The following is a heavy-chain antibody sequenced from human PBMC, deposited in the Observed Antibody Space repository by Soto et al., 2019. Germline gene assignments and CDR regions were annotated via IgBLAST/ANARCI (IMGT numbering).Heavy chain of an antibody. CDR1: GFTFSDYY. V-gene: IGHV3-11*01. CDR2: ISSSGSII. D-gene: IGHD3-22*01. CDR3: ARVNGYYYYGMDV. Sequence: PVGSLRLSCTASGFTFSDYYMSWIRNTPGKGLEWVSDISSSGSIIYYADSVKGRFTISRDNAKNSLYLQMNSLRAEDTAVYYCARVNGYYYYGMDVWGQGTTVTVSS. J-gene: IGHJ6*02.